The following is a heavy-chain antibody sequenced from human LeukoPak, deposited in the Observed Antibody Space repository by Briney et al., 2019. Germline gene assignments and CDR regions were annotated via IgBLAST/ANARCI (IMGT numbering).Heavy chain of an antibody. Sequence: GESLQISSKGSGSTFTSYWIGGVRQMPGKGLEWMGIIYPGDSDTRYSPSFQGQVTISADKSISTAYLQWSSLKASDTSVYYCATGIAAKVDYWGQGTLVTASS. V-gene: IGHV5-51*01. D-gene: IGHD6-25*01. CDR3: ATGIAAKVDY. J-gene: IGHJ4*02. CDR1: GSTFTSYW. CDR2: IYPGDSDT.